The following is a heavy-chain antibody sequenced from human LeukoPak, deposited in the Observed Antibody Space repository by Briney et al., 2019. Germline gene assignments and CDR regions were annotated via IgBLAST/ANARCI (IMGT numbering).Heavy chain of an antibody. CDR3: TTGASLIDYDSSGYSDY. Sequence: GGSLRLSCAASGFTFSNAWMSWVRQAPGTGLEWVGRIRSKTDGGTTDYAAPVKGRFTISRDDSKNTLYLQMNSLKTEDTAVYYCTTGASLIDYDSSGYSDYWGQGTLVTVSS. CDR2: IRSKTDGGTT. D-gene: IGHD3-22*01. J-gene: IGHJ4*02. V-gene: IGHV3-15*01. CDR1: GFTFSNAW.